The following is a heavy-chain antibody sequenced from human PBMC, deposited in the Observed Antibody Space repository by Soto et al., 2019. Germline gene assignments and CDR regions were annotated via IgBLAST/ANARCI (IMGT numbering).Heavy chain of an antibody. J-gene: IGHJ4*02. CDR3: ARVRGSYGLLFSFKQ. D-gene: IGHD5-18*01. CDR2: INYIGCT. CDR1: GGSIISSDYY. V-gene: IGHV4-30-4*08. Sequence: SVTRSLPCTVSGGSIISSDYYWSWIRQPHRKGLEWIGYINYIGCTYYNPSLKGRVTISGDTSESQFSLKVNSVTAADTAVYYLARVRGSYGLLFSFKQWGQGTLV.